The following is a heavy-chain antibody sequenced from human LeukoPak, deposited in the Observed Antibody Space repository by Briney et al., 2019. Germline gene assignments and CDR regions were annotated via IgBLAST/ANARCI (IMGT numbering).Heavy chain of an antibody. Sequence: SETLSLTCTVSVGSISSGDYYWSWIRQPPGKGLEWIGYIYFSGSTYYNPSLKSRLTMSIDTSKNRFSLRLNSVAAADTAVYFCARAHIVGATVDYWGQGTLVTVSS. J-gene: IGHJ4*02. V-gene: IGHV4-30-4*01. D-gene: IGHD1-26*01. CDR3: ARAHIVGATVDY. CDR1: VGSISSGDYY. CDR2: IYFSGST.